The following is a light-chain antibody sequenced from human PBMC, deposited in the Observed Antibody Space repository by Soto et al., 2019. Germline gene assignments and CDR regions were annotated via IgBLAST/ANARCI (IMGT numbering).Light chain of an antibody. J-gene: IGLJ2*01. V-gene: IGLV3-1*01. CDR2: QDN. CDR3: QAWDSSTVI. Sequence: SYELTQPPSVSVSPGQTASITCSGDKLGDKYACWYHQKPGQSPVLVIYQDNKRPSGIPERFSGSNSGNTATLTISGTQAMDEADYYRQAWDSSTVIFGGGTKLTVL. CDR1: KLGDKY.